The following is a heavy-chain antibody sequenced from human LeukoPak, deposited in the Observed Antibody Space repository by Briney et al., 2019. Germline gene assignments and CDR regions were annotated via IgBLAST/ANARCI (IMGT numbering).Heavy chain of an antibody. CDR3: ARDSGIAAAGTLDY. Sequence: SCKASGYTFTGYYMHWVRQAPGKGLEWVAVISYDGSNKYYADSVKGRFTISRDNSKNTLYLQMNSLRAEDTAVYYCARDSGIAAAGTLDYWGQGTLVTVSS. J-gene: IGHJ4*02. CDR2: ISYDGSNK. V-gene: IGHV3-30-3*01. D-gene: IGHD6-13*01. CDR1: GYTFTGYY.